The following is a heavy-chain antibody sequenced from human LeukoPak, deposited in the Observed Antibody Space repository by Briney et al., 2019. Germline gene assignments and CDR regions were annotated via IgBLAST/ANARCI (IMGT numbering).Heavy chain of an antibody. D-gene: IGHD5-18*01. CDR3: ARNSLDLDY. J-gene: IGHJ4*02. CDR2: INHSGST. CDR1: GGSFSGYY. Sequence: PSETLSLTCAVYGGSFSGYYWSWIRQPPGKGLEWIGEINHSGSTNYNPSLKSRVTISVDTSKNQFSLKLSSVTAADTAVYYCARNSLDLDYWGQGTLVTVSS. V-gene: IGHV4-34*01.